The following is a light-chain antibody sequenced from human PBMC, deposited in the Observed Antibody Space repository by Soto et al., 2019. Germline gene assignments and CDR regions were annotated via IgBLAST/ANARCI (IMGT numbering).Light chain of an antibody. CDR1: QGIGND. CDR3: QQRSNWTLT. V-gene: IGKV1-6*01. CDR2: AAS. J-gene: IGKJ4*01. Sequence: AIQRTQSPSSLSASVGDRVTITCRASQGIGNDLGWYQQKPGKAPKLLIYAASNLQSGVPSRFSVSGSGTDFTLTISRLQNEDFAVYDGQQRSNWTLTFGGGTKVDIK.